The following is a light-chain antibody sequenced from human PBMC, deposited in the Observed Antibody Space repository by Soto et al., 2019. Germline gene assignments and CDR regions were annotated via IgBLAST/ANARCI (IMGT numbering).Light chain of an antibody. CDR1: PTASYW. CDR3: QQYNSHSRT. CDR2: DAS. J-gene: IGKJ1*01. V-gene: IGKV1-5*01. Sequence: DIEMTQSPSTLSASVGDTVTITCRASPTASYWLAWYQHKPGKVPRLLIFDASKFVSGVPSRFSGSGSVSDFTRTISTLQHADSATYYCQQYNSHSRTFGQGTKVAIK.